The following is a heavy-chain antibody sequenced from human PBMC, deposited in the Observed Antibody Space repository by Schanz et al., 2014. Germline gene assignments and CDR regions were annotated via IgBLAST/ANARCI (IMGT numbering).Heavy chain of an antibody. J-gene: IGHJ4*02. D-gene: IGHD6-19*01. CDR1: GFTVSNSY. CDR3: ARDPNTSAWLPYLDA. CDR2: MWNDGIKT. V-gene: IGHV3-33*08. Sequence: VQLVDSGGGLVQPGGSLRLSCAASGFTVSNSYIHWVRQAPGKGLEWVAVMWNDGIKTHYADSGKGRFTISRDNSKNTVYLQMNSLRTDYTAMYYCARDPNTSAWLPYLDAWGQGTLVTVSS.